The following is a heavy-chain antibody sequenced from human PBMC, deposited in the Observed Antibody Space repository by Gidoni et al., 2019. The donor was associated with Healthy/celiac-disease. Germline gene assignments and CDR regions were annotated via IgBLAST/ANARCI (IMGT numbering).Heavy chain of an antibody. CDR2: ISRSISTI. D-gene: IGHD5-18*01. CDR1: GFTFRSYS. J-gene: IGHJ4*02. V-gene: IGHV3-48*02. CDR3: ARLYSYGYDY. Sequence: EVQLVEYGGGLVQPGGSLRLSCAASGFTFRSYSMNWVRQAPGKGLEWVSYISRSISTIYYAESVKGRFTISRDNAKNSLYLQMNSLRDEDTAVYYCARLYSYGYDYWGQGTLVTVSS.